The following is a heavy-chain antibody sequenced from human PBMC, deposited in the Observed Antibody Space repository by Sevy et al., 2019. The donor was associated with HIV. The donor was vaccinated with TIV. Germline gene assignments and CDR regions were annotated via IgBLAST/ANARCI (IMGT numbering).Heavy chain of an antibody. J-gene: IGHJ5*02. CDR2: IYYSGST. Sequence: SETLSVTCTVSGGSISSYYWSWIRQPPGKGLEWIGYIYYSGSTNYNPSLKSRVTISVDTSKNQFSLKLSSVTAADTAVYYCARVVGYSYGYNWFDPRGQGTLVTVSS. V-gene: IGHV4-59*01. CDR3: ARVVGYSYGYNWFDP. CDR1: GGSISSYY. D-gene: IGHD5-18*01.